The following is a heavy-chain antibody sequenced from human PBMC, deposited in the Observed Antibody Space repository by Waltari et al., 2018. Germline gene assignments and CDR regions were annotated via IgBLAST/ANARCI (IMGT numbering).Heavy chain of an antibody. CDR1: GGSISSGSYY. V-gene: IGHV4-61*02. CDR2: IYTSGST. J-gene: IGHJ4*02. D-gene: IGHD1-1*01. CDR3: AREDTGTGTSDY. Sequence: QVQLQESGPGLVKPSQTLSLTCTVSGGSISSGSYYWSWIRQPAGKGLEWIGRIYTSGSTNYNPSLKSRVTISVDTSKNQFSLKLSSVTAADTAMYYCAREDTGTGTSDYWGQGTLVTVSS.